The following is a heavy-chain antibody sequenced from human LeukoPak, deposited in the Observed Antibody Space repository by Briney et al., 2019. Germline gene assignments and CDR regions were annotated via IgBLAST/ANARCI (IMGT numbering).Heavy chain of an antibody. Sequence: AGGSLRLSCAASGFTFSSYWMSWVRQAPGKGLEWVANIQQDGSAEYYVDSVKGRFTISRDNAKNSLYLQMNSLRAEDTAVYYCARTYYDFWSGYRDYYYGMDVWGQGTTVTVSS. CDR2: IQQDGSAE. CDR1: GFTFSSYW. V-gene: IGHV3-7*02. CDR3: ARTYYDFWSGYRDYYYGMDV. D-gene: IGHD3-3*01. J-gene: IGHJ6*02.